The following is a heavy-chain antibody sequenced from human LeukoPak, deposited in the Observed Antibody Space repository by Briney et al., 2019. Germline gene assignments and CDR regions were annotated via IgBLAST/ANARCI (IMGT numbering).Heavy chain of an antibody. Sequence: LETPSLTCTVSGGSTCSYSWNCIREAPGARLEWIGYISDSGRSDYSPSLKSRATISVDTSRNQFSLKLTSVTAADTAMYYCARGPSSDYDILTGFSFADDWFDPWGQGTLVTVSS. CDR3: ARGPSSDYDILTGFSFADDWFDP. CDR1: GGSTCSYS. D-gene: IGHD3-9*01. CDR2: ISDSGRS. J-gene: IGHJ5*02. V-gene: IGHV4-59*01.